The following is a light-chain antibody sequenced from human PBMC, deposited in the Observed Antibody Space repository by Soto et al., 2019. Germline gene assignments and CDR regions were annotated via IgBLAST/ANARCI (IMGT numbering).Light chain of an antibody. CDR3: QQYNDWPLT. CDR2: GAS. CDR1: QSVSSSY. V-gene: IGKV3-15*01. J-gene: IGKJ1*01. Sequence: EIVLTQSLGTLSLSPGERATLSCRASQSVSSSYLAWYQQKPGQAPRLLIYGASTRATGIPARFSGGGSGTEFTLTISSLQSEDFALYYCQQYNDWPLTFGQGTKVDIK.